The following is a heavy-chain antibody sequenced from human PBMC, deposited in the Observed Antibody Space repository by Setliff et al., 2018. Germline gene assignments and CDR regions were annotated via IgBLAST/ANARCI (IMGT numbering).Heavy chain of an antibody. V-gene: IGHV1-2*02. CDR3: ARVAPHYYDSSGTNWFDP. Sequence: GASVKVSCKASGYTFTGYYMHWVRQAPGQGLEWMGWINPNSGGTNYAQKFQGRVTMTRDTSISTAYMELSRLRSDDTAVYYCARVAPHYYDSSGTNWFDPWGQGTQVTVSS. D-gene: IGHD3-22*01. CDR2: INPNSGGT. CDR1: GYTFTGYY. J-gene: IGHJ5*02.